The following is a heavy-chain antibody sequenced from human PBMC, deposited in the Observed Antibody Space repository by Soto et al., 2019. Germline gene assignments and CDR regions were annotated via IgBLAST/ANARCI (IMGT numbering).Heavy chain of an antibody. CDR1: GGTFSSYT. J-gene: IGHJ6*02. D-gene: IGHD6-13*01. CDR3: ARLRAAGTKVGMDV. V-gene: IGHV1-69*02. Sequence: QVQLVQSGAEVKKPGSSVKVSCKASGGTFSSYTISWVRQAPGQGLEWMGRIIPILGIANYAQKFQGRVTITADKSTSTAYMELSSLRSEDTAVYYGARLRAAGTKVGMDVWGQGTTVTVSS. CDR2: IIPILGIA.